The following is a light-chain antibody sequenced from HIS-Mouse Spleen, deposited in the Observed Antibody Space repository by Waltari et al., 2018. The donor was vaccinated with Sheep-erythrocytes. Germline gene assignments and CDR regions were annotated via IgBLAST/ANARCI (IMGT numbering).Light chain of an antibody. V-gene: IGLV2-11*01. Sequence: QSALTQPRSVSGSPGQSVTISCTGTSSDVGGYNYVSWYQQHPVKAPKLMIYDVSKRPSGVPDRFSGSKSGNTASLTISGLQAEDEADYYCCSYAGSSTPWVFGGGTKLTVL. CDR3: CSYAGSSTPWV. CDR2: DVS. J-gene: IGLJ3*02. CDR1: SSDVGGYNY.